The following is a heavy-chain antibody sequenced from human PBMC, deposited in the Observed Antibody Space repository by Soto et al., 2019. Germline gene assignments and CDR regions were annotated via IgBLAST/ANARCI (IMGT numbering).Heavy chain of an antibody. Sequence: ASVKVSCKASGYTFTSYDINWVRQATGQGLEWMGWMNPNSGNTGYAQKFQGRVTMTRNTSISTAYMELSSLRSEDTAVYYCARRDWGYIGRTGSRSRFDPWGQGTLVTVSS. CDR1: GYTFTSYD. CDR2: MNPNSGNT. J-gene: IGHJ5*02. V-gene: IGHV1-8*01. CDR3: ARRDWGYIGRTGSRSRFDP. D-gene: IGHD3-10*01.